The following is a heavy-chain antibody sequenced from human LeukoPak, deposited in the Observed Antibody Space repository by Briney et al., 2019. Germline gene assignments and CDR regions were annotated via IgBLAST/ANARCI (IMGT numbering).Heavy chain of an antibody. D-gene: IGHD3-3*01. J-gene: IGHJ3*02. Sequence: PSETLSLTCTVSGGSISSYYWSWIRQPAGKGLEWIGRIYTSGSTNYNPSLKSRVTMSVDTSKNQFSLKLSSVTAADTAVYYCARDVLRFLEWLLMGPDAFDIWGQGTMVTVSS. CDR2: IYTSGST. CDR3: ARDVLRFLEWLLMGPDAFDI. CDR1: GGSISSYY. V-gene: IGHV4-4*07.